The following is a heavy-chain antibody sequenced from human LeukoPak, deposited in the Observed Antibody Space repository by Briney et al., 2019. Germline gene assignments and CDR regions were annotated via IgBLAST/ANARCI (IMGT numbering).Heavy chain of an antibody. CDR3: ARQWYGDYVGY. Sequence: GESLKISCKGPGYSFTSYWIGWVRPIPGKGLEWMGIIYPGDSDTRYSPSFQGQVTISADKSISTAYLQWSSLKASDTAMYYCARQWYGDYVGYWGQGTLVTVSS. CDR2: IYPGDSDT. D-gene: IGHD4-17*01. CDR1: GYSFTSYW. V-gene: IGHV5-51*01. J-gene: IGHJ4*02.